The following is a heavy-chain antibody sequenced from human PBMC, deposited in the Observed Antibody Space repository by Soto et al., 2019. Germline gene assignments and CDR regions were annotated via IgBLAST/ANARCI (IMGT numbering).Heavy chain of an antibody. J-gene: IGHJ4*02. D-gene: IGHD4-17*01. CDR1: GFTFTDYG. CDR3: ARRYGDYVRSLDY. V-gene: IGHV1-18*01. CDR2: IGAYNGNT. Sequence: ASVKVSCKASGFTFTDYGITWVRQAPGQGLEWMGWIGAYNGNTSYAQKFQDRVTMTTDTSTSTAYMELRSLRSGDTAVYYCARRYGDYVRSLDYWGQGTLVTVYS.